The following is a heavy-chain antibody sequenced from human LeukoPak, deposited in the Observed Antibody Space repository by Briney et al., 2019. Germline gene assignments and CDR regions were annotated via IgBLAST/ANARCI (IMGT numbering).Heavy chain of an antibody. D-gene: IGHD3-3*01. CDR1: GGSISSGDYY. Sequence: SQTLSLTCTVSGGSISSGDYYWSWIRQPPGKGLEWIGYIYYSGSTYYNPSIKSRVTISVETTKNQFSLRLISMTAADTAVYYCARSAASGDFFDYWGQGTLVTVSS. J-gene: IGHJ4*02. CDR2: IYYSGST. V-gene: IGHV4-30-4*08. CDR3: ARSAASGDFFDY.